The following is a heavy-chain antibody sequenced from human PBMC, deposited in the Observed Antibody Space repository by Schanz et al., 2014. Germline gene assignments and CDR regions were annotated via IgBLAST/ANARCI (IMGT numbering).Heavy chain of an antibody. CDR2: ISAYNGHT. CDR1: GYTFTSYA. Sequence: QVQLVQSGSELKKPGASVKVSCKASGYTFTSYAMNWVRQAPGQGLEWMGWISAYNGHTNYAQKLQGRVTMTTDTSTSTAYMELRSLRSDDTAVYYCARIAEAGTQYLQYWGQGTLVTVSS. V-gene: IGHV1-18*01. J-gene: IGHJ1*01. D-gene: IGHD6-13*01. CDR3: ARIAEAGTQYLQY.